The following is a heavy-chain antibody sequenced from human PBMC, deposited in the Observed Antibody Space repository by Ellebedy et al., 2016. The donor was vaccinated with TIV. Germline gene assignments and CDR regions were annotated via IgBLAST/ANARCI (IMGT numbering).Heavy chain of an antibody. D-gene: IGHD6-19*01. CDR3: ARDAENIAVADNFDY. V-gene: IGHV3-9*01. Sequence: GGSLRLSCAASGFTFDDYAIHWVRQAPGKGLEWVSGNIWNSGTIYYADSVKGRFTISRDSAKNSLYLQMNSLRAEDTAVYYCARDAENIAVADNFDYWGQGTLVTVSS. CDR2: NIWNSGTI. J-gene: IGHJ4*02. CDR1: GFTFDDYA.